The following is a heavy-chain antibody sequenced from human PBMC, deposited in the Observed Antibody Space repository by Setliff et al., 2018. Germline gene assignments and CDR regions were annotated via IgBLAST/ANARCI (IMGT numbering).Heavy chain of an antibody. V-gene: IGHV4-34*01. D-gene: IGHD3-10*01. CDR3: ARTINFLGSGTWGYMDV. CDR1: GESFSDSY. Sequence: PSETLSLTCAVYGESFSDSYWSWVRQPPGKGLEWIGDIYHSGITNYNPSLKSRVTMSVDTSRNQFSLKLTSVTAADTAVYFCARTINFLGSGTWGYMDVWGKGTTVTVSS. J-gene: IGHJ6*03. CDR2: IYHSGIT.